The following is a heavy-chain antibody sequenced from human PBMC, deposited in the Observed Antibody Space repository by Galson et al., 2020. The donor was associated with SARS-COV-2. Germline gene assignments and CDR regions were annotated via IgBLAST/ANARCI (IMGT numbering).Heavy chain of an antibody. CDR1: GGSISSYY. V-gene: IGHV4-59*13. D-gene: IGHD3-22*01. Sequence: SETLSLTCTVSGGSISSYYWSWIRQPPGKGLEWIGYIYYSGSTNYNPALKSRVIITVDTSKNQFSLKLSSVTAADAAVYYCARDLNAFDYDSSGRDAFDIWGQGTMVTVSS. J-gene: IGHJ3*02. CDR2: IYYSGST. CDR3: ARDLNAFDYDSSGRDAFDI.